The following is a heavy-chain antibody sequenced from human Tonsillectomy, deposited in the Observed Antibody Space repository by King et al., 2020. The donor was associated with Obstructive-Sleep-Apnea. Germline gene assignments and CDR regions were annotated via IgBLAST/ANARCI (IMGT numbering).Heavy chain of an antibody. CDR3: AMDPGVSRWFDP. Sequence: EVQLVESGGGLVQPGGSLRLSCAASGFTFSSYAMSWVRQAPGKGLEGVSAISGSGCSTYYADTVKGRLTISRDNSKNTLYLQMNSLRAEDTAVYYCAMDPGVSRWFDPWGQGTLVTVSS. J-gene: IGHJ5*02. V-gene: IGHV3-23*04. D-gene: IGHD3-10*01. CDR2: ISGSGCST. CDR1: GFTFSSYA.